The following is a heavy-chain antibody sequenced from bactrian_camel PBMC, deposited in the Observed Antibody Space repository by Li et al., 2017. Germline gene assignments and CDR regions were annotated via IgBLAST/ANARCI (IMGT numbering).Heavy chain of an antibody. J-gene: IGHJ6*01. Sequence: QVQLVESGGGSVQAGGSLRLSCTASRGTYSTHCMGWFRHAPGKEREGVATFGSDDTTAYADSVKGRFTVSEDNAKLFLQMNSLKPEDTAMYYCAAHGTSYSSSSCSGGEADFAYWGQGTQVTVS. V-gene: IGHV3S57*01. CDR3: AAHGTSYSSSSCSGGEADFAY. CDR2: FGSDDTT. D-gene: IGHD2*01. CDR1: RGTYSTHC.